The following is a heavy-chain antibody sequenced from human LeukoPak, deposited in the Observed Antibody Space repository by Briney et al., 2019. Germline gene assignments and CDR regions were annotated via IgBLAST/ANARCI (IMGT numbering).Heavy chain of an antibody. CDR1: GGSISSSSYY. D-gene: IGHD3-10*01. Sequence: PSETLSLTCTVSGGSISSSSYYWGWIRQPPGKGLEWIGNIYYSGSTYYNPSLKSRVTISVDTSKNQFSLKLSSVTAADTAVYYCARQFRVRGVIITKFDYWGQGTLVTVSS. CDR3: ARQFRVRGVIITKFDY. J-gene: IGHJ4*02. V-gene: IGHV4-39*01. CDR2: IYYSGST.